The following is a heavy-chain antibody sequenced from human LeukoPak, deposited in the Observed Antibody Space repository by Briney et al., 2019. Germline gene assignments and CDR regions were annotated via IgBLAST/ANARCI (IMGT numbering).Heavy chain of an antibody. CDR1: GFTFSSYG. CDR2: ISYGGSNK. V-gene: IGHV3-30*18. D-gene: IGHD3-10*01. CDR3: AKDRGPYYYYGTDV. J-gene: IGHJ6*02. Sequence: GRSLRLSCAASGFTFSSYGMHWVRQAPGKGQEWVAVISYGGSNKYYADSVKDRFTISRDNSKNTLYLQMNSLRAEDTAVYYCAKDRGPYYYYGTDVWGQGTPVTVSS.